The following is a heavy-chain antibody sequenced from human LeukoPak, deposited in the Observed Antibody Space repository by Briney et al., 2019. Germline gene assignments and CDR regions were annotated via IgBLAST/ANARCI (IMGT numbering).Heavy chain of an antibody. CDR2: ISGSGGVT. V-gene: IGHV3-23*01. J-gene: IGHJ4*02. D-gene: IGHD4/OR15-4a*01. CDR1: GFTFSSYA. Sequence: GGSLRLSCAASGFTFSSYAMSWVRQAPGKGLEWVSAISGSGGVTYYTDSVKGRFTISRDNSKNTLFLQMNSLRAEDTALYFCSKNSGANCFTSTDSWGQGTLVTVSS. CDR3: SKNSGANCFTSTDS.